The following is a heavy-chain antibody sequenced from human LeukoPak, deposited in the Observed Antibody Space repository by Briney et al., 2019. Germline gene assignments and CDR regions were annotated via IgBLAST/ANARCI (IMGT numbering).Heavy chain of an antibody. CDR2: INPNSGGT. Sequence: ASVKVSCKASGYTFTGYYMHWVRQAPGQGLEWMGWINPNSGGTNYAQKFQGSVTMTRDTSISTAYLELRRLRSDDTAVYYCARGVIINYGPHFDYWGQGTLVTVSS. CDR1: GYTFTGYY. CDR3: ARGVIINYGPHFDY. J-gene: IGHJ4*02. D-gene: IGHD3-10*01. V-gene: IGHV1-2*02.